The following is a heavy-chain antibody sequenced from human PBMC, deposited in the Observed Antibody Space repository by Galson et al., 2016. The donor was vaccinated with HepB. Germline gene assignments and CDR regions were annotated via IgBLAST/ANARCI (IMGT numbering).Heavy chain of an antibody. D-gene: IGHD3-3*01. CDR1: NASFSDHF. CDR3: AGSYYDYWRGFYVPFDS. V-gene: IGHV4-34*01. Sequence: SETLSLTCTVYNASFSDHFWTWLRQPPGKGLECIGEITHAGTTNYNPSLQSRVTISIDTSRNQFSLKVNSVTAADTAVYYCAGSYYDYWRGFYVPFDSWGQGTLVTLSS. J-gene: IGHJ4*02. CDR2: ITHAGTT.